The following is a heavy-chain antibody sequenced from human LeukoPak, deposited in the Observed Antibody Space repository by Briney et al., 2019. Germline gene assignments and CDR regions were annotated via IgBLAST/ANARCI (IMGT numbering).Heavy chain of an antibody. D-gene: IGHD3-16*02. J-gene: IGHJ4*02. V-gene: IGHV4-34*01. Sequence: SETLSLTRAVYGGSFSGYYWSWIRQPPGKGLEWIGEINHSGSTNYNPSLKSRVTISVDTSKNQFSLKLSSVTAADTAVYYCARAPRYYFDYWGQGTLVTVSS. CDR3: ARAPRYYFDY. CDR2: INHSGST. CDR1: GGSFSGYY.